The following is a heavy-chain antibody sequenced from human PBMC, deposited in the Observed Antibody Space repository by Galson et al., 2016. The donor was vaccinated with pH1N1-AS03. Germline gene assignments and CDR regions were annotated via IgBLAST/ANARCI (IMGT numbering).Heavy chain of an antibody. CDR1: GDSVSDSRGVA. Sequence: CAISGDSVSDSRGVAWNWIRQSPSRGLEWLGRTFYWSKWSNDCAESVRSRITIDPDTSNNQFSLHLNSVTPEDTAIYFCARGKNSGFDYWGQGTPVTVSS. V-gene: IGHV6-1*01. CDR3: ARGKNSGFDY. CDR2: TFYWSKWSN. J-gene: IGHJ4*02. D-gene: IGHD3-10*01.